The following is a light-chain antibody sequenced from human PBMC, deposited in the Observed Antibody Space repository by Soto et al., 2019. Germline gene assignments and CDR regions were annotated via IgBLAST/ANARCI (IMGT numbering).Light chain of an antibody. CDR3: QSYDSNLSTRDV. J-gene: IGLJ1*01. CDR2: GNI. Sequence: QSVLTQPPSVSGAPGQRVTISCTGSSSNIGADYDVHWYQQRPGTAPKLLIFGNINRPSGVPDRFSGSKSGTSASLAITGLQAEEEGDYYYQSYDSNLSTRDVFGSGTKVTVL. V-gene: IGLV1-40*01. CDR1: SSNIGADYD.